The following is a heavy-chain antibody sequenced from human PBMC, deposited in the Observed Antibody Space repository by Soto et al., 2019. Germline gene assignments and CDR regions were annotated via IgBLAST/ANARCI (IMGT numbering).Heavy chain of an antibody. J-gene: IGHJ3*02. CDR3: ARVRTQLDRGDAFDI. V-gene: IGHV4-34*01. CDR1: GGSFSGYY. CDR2: INHSGST. Sequence: SETLSLTCAVYGGSFSGYYWSWIRQPPGKGLEWIGEINHSGSTNYNPSLKSRVTISVDTSKNQFSLKLSSVTAADTAVYYCARVRTQLDRGDAFDIWGQGTMVTVSS. D-gene: IGHD5-18*01.